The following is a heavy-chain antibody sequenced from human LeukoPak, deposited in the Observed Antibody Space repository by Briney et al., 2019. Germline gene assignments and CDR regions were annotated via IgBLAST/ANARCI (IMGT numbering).Heavy chain of an antibody. J-gene: IGHJ4*01. V-gene: IGHV4-31*03. CDR2: IYYSGST. CDR3: ARTSIATRHFDY. D-gene: IGHD6-6*01. Sequence: SETLLITCTVSGGSISSDAYFWSWIRQHPGKGLEWIGYIYYSGSTYYNPSLKSRVTISVDTSKNQFSLKLSSVTAADTAVYYCARTSIATRHFDYWGHGNPAMVSS. CDR1: GGSISSDAYF.